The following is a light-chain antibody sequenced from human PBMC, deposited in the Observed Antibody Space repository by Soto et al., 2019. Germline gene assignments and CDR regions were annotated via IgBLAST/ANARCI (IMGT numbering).Light chain of an antibody. V-gene: IGKV3D-11*02. CDR3: QQYGSSPT. J-gene: IGKJ1*01. Sequence: VLTHSPATLSLSPGERATRYCRASQSIHTSLAWYQQKSGKPPRLVIYDVSKRATGIPPRFSGSGAGTDFTLTISSLEPEDFAVYYCQQYGSSPTFGLGTKVDIK. CDR2: DVS. CDR1: QSIHTS.